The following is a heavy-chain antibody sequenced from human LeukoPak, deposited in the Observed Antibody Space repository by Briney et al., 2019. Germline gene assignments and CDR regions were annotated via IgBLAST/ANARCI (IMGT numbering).Heavy chain of an antibody. Sequence: PGGSLRLSCAASGFTFSSYAMHRVRQAPGKGLEWVAVISYDGSNKYYADSVKGRFTISRDNSKNTLYLQMNSLRAEDTAVYYCARDEGGQLWFWGQGTLVTVSS. J-gene: IGHJ4*02. CDR2: ISYDGSNK. V-gene: IGHV3-30*04. CDR3: ARDEGGQLWF. D-gene: IGHD5-18*01. CDR1: GFTFSSYA.